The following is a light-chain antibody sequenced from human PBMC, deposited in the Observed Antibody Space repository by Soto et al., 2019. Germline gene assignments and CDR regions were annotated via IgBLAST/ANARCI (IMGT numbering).Light chain of an antibody. CDR2: EVT. CDR1: SSDVGGYNY. CDR3: SSYAASNNFYFV. Sequence: QSALTQPPSASGSPGQSVTISCTGTSSDVGGYNYVSWYQQYPGRAPKLMIYEVTQRPSGVPDRFSGSKSGNTASLTVSGLQAEDEDEYDCSSYAASNNFYFVFGGGTKLTVL. J-gene: IGLJ3*02. V-gene: IGLV2-8*01.